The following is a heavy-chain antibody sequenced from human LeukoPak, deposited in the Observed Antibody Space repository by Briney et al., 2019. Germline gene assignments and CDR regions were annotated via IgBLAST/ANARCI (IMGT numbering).Heavy chain of an antibody. V-gene: IGHV4-59*01. Sequence: SETLSLTCTVSGGSISSSNWSWIRQPPGKGLDWIGYIYYSGSTNYNPSLKSRVTISVDTSKEQFSLKLSSVTAADTAVYYCARDRGDGDFDCWGQGTLVTVSS. J-gene: IGHJ4*02. CDR3: ARDRGDGDFDC. CDR2: IYYSGST. CDR1: GGSISSSN. D-gene: IGHD7-27*01.